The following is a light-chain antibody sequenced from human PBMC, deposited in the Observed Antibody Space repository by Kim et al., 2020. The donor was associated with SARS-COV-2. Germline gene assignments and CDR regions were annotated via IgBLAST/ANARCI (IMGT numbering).Light chain of an antibody. CDR2: EVF. CDR3: SSYAGSNNWV. V-gene: IGLV2-8*01. CDR1: SSDIGGYNY. J-gene: IGLJ3*02. Sequence: QSALTQPPSASGSPGQSVTISCTGTSSDIGGYNYVSWYQQHPGKAPKLIIYEVFKWPSGVPDRFSGSKSDNTASLTVSGLQAEDEADYYCSSYAGSNNWVFGGGTQLTVL.